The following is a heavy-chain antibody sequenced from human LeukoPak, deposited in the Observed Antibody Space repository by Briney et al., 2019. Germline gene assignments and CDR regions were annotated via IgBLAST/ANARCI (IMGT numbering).Heavy chain of an antibody. J-gene: IGHJ4*02. D-gene: IGHD6-13*01. V-gene: IGHV1-2*02. Sequence: GASVKVSCKASGYTFSGYYIHWVRQGPGQGLEWMGWINPNSGTNYAQNFQGRGTMTRDTSISTAYMELSRLRSDDTAVYYCAREEQHQRGRHFEYWGQGTLVTVSS. CDR3: AREEQHQRGRHFEY. CDR2: INPNSGT. CDR1: GYTFSGYY.